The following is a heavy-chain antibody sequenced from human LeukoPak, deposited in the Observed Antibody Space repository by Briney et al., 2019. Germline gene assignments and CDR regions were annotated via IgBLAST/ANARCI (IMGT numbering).Heavy chain of an antibody. J-gene: IGHJ3*01. CDR2: ITGSGRDT. D-gene: IGHD3-10*01. V-gene: IGHV3-23*01. CDR1: GFTYT. Sequence: GGSLRPSCVVSGFTYTMTWIRQAPGKGLEWASAITGSGRDTFYADSVKGRLTISRDNSKNTIYLQMRSLRVDDTAVYYCAKISGSGVWDRDVDEDIFEVWGQGTMVIVSS. CDR3: AKISGSGVWDRDVDEDIFEV.